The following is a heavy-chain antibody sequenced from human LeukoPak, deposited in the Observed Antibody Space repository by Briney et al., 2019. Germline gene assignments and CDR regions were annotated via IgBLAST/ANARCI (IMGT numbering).Heavy chain of an antibody. CDR1: GFTFDDYA. CDR2: ISWNSGSI. V-gene: IGHV3-9*01. Sequence: GGSLRLSCAASGFTFDDYAMHWVRQAPGKGLEWVSGISWNSGSIGYADSMKGRFTISRDNAKNSLYLQMNSLRAEDTALYYCAKDIGGEPSYNWFDPWGQGTLVTVSS. J-gene: IGHJ5*02. D-gene: IGHD3-16*01. CDR3: AKDIGGEPSYNWFDP.